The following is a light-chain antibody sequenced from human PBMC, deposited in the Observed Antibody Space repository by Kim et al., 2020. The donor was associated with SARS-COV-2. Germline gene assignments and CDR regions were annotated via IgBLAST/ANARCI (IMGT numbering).Light chain of an antibody. Sequence: SSELTQDPAVSVALGQTVRITCQGDSLRTSYASWYQQKPGQAPLLVVYGKNNRPSGIPDRFSGSSSGNTASLTVTGAQAVDEADYYCNSRDNSGDHVVFGGGTQLTVL. CDR2: GKN. J-gene: IGLJ2*01. CDR1: SLRTSY. V-gene: IGLV3-19*01. CDR3: NSRDNSGDHVV.